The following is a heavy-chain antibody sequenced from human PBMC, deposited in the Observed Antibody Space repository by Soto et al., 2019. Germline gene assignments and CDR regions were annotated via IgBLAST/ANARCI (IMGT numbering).Heavy chain of an antibody. D-gene: IGHD2-8*02. CDR1: GFTCSSYD. J-gene: IGHJ3*02. V-gene: IGHV3-23*01. Sequence: GGSLRLSCAASGFTCSSYDMTWLRQAPGKGLEWVSTILVDGRTFYVDSVKGRFTISRDNSKNTVYVQRNSLTAGDTALDYCAKATATGGGGCGICRQGTRVTVSS. CDR2: ILVDGRT. CDR3: AKATATGGGGCGI.